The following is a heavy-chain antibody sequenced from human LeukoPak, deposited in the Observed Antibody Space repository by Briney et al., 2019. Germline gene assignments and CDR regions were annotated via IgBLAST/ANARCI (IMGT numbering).Heavy chain of an antibody. V-gene: IGHV3-23*01. CDR3: AKSGVPAAMAAFDI. CDR2: ISSVGDNI. CDR1: GFTFSTYA. J-gene: IGHJ3*02. Sequence: GGSLRLSCAASGFTFSTYAMSWVRQAPGKGLEWVSHISSVGDNIYYADSVKGRFTISRDNSKNTLYLQMNSLRAEDTAVYYCAKSGVPAAMAAFDIWGQGTMVTVSS. D-gene: IGHD2-2*01.